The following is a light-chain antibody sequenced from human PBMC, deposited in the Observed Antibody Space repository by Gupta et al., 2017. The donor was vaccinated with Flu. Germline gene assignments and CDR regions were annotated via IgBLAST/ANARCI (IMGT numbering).Light chain of an antibody. V-gene: IGKV3-20*01. CDR3: QQYGSSPPLT. CDR1: HSSSNSY. J-gene: IGKJ4*01. CDR2: GAS. Sequence: RATLSCSASHSSSNSYLSWYQQEHGQAPRLVLYGASSRATAILDAFCSSRSGTDFTLTISRLEPEDFAVYYCQQYGSSPPLTFGGGAKVEIK.